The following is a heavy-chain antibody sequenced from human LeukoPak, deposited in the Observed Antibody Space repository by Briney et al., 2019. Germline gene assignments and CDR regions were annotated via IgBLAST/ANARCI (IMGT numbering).Heavy chain of an antibody. Sequence: GGSLRLSCAASGFTFSSYAMHWVRQAPGKGLEWVAVISYDGSNKYYADSVKGRFTISRDNSKNTLYLQMNSLRAEDTAVYYCARPPRYFDWLLSGQSSDAFDIWGQGTMVTVSS. V-gene: IGHV3-30*04. D-gene: IGHD3-9*01. CDR1: GFTFSSYA. CDR2: ISYDGSNK. CDR3: ARPPRYFDWLLSGQSSDAFDI. J-gene: IGHJ3*02.